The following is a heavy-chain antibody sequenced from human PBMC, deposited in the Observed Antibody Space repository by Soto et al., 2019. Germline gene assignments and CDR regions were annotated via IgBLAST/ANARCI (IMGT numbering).Heavy chain of an antibody. CDR2: IKTDGSEK. J-gene: IGHJ4*02. D-gene: IGHD3-10*01. Sequence: EVQLVESGGGLVQPGGSLRLSCAASGFTFSDYWMSWVRQAPGKGLECVANIKTDGSEKYYVDPVKGRFTISRDNAKTSLYLQMNSLRAEDTAVYYCASSMGRGGNDYWGPGTLVAVSS. CDR1: GFTFSDYW. V-gene: IGHV3-7*05. CDR3: ASSMGRGGNDY.